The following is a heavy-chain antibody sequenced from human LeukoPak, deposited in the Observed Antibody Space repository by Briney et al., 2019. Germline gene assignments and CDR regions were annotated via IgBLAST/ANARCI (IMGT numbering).Heavy chain of an antibody. CDR2: ISAYNGST. J-gene: IGHJ4*02. CDR3: AREFSTVTPRFLDY. Sequence: GASVKVSCKASGYTFTSYGISWVRQAPGQGLEWMGWISAYNGSTNYAQKLQGRVTMTTDTSTSTAYMELRSLGSDDTAVYYCAREFSTVTPRFLDYWGQGTLVTVSS. CDR1: GYTFTSYG. V-gene: IGHV1-18*01. D-gene: IGHD4-11*01.